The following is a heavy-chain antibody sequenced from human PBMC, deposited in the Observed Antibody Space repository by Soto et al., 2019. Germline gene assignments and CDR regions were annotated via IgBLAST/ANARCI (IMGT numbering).Heavy chain of an antibody. CDR3: TSGGLLWFGEPNDY. J-gene: IGHJ4*02. CDR1: GFTFGDYA. D-gene: IGHD3-10*01. CDR2: IRSKAYGGTT. V-gene: IGHV3-49*03. Sequence: GGSLRLSCTASGFTFGDYAMSWFRQAPGKGLEWVGFIRSKAYGGTTEYAASVKGRFTISRDDSKSIAYLQMNSLKTEDTAVYYCTSGGLLWFGEPNDYWGQGTLVTVSS.